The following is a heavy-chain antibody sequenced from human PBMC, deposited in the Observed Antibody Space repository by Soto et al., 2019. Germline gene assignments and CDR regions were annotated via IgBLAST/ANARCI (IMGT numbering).Heavy chain of an antibody. CDR1: GFTFSSYG. D-gene: IGHD3-16*01. CDR3: AKEVGRLGRSWWFVP. J-gene: IGHJ5*02. V-gene: IGHV3-30*18. CDR2: ISYDGSNK. Sequence: QVQLVESGGGVVQPGRSLRLSCAASGFTFSSYGMHWVRQAPGKGLEWVAVISYDGSNKYYADSVKGRFTISRDNSKNTLYLQMNSLRAEDTDVYYCAKEVGRLGRSWWFVPWGQGTLVSVSS.